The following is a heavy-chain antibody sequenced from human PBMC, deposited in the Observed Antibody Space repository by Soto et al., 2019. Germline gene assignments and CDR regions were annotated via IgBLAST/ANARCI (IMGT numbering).Heavy chain of an antibody. V-gene: IGHV4-39*01. CDR1: GGSSISCGYC. CDR2: IYYGGST. D-gene: IGHD3-16*01. J-gene: IGHJ4*02. Sequence: LETHPLTSTVSGGSSISCGYCWCWIRKHPGKGLEWIGHIYYGGSTYYNPSLRSRGTISVDASKNQFSLKLSSVTAADTAVYYCARLPVALHTFYFYRWGRGTLLTVSS. CDR3: ARLPVALHTFYFYR.